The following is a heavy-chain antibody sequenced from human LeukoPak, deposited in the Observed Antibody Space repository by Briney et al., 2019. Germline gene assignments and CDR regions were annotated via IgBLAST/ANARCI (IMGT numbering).Heavy chain of an antibody. V-gene: IGHV3-30*18. Sequence: GGSLRLSCAASGFTFSTYGMHWVRQAPGKGLEWVAVISYDGSNKYYADSVKGRFTISRDNSKNTLYLQMNSLRAEDTAVYYCAKDRRGWPHDYWGQGTLVTVSS. J-gene: IGHJ4*02. CDR3: AKDRRGWPHDY. CDR2: ISYDGSNK. CDR1: GFTFSTYG. D-gene: IGHD6-19*01.